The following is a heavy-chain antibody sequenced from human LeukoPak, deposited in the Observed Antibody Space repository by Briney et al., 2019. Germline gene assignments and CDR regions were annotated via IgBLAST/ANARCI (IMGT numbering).Heavy chain of an antibody. D-gene: IGHD1-26*01. Sequence: ASVKVSCKASGYTFTGYYMHWVRQAPGQGLGWMGWINPNSGGTNYAQKFQGRVTMTRDTSISTAYMELSRLRSDDTAVYYCARDTVGSNSGSSWGQGTLVTVSS. CDR1: GYTFTGYY. CDR3: ARDTVGSNSGSS. V-gene: IGHV1-2*02. CDR2: INPNSGGT. J-gene: IGHJ5*02.